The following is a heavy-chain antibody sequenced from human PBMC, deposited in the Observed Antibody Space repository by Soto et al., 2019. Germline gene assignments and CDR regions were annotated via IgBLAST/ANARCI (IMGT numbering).Heavy chain of an antibody. CDR2: INAGNGNT. J-gene: IGHJ4*02. CDR1: GYTFTSYD. CDR3: AREVDTAMAPFDY. V-gene: IGHV1-3*01. Sequence: ASMKVSCKASGYTFTSYDINWVRQATGQGLEWMGWINAGNGNTKYSQKFQGRVTITRDTSASTAYMELSSLRSEDTAVYYCAREVDTAMAPFDYWGQGTLVTVSS. D-gene: IGHD5-18*01.